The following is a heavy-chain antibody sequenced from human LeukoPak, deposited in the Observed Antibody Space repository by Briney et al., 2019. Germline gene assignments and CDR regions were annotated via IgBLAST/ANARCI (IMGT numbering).Heavy chain of an antibody. D-gene: IGHD2-2*01. V-gene: IGHV1-46*01. CDR1: GYTFTGYY. CDR3: AGGGSTRDMDV. CDR2: INPSGGST. J-gene: IGHJ6*03. Sequence: ASVKVSCKASGYTFTGYYMHWVRQAPGQGLEWMGIINPSGGSTSYAQKFQGRVTMTRDTSTSTVYMELSSLRSEDTAVYYCAGGGSTRDMDVWGKGTTVTISS.